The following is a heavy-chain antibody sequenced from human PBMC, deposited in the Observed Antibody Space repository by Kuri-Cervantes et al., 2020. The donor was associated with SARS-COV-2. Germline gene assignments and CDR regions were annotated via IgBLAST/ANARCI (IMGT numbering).Heavy chain of an antibody. CDR3: AGGYLFDY. V-gene: IGHV1-2*02. CDR2: INPNSGGT. Sequence: ASVKVSCKASGYTFTGYYMHWVRQAPGQGLEWMGWINPNSGGTNYAQKFQGRVTMTTDTSTSTAYMELRSLRSDDTTVYYCAGGYLFDYWGQGTLVTVSS. D-gene: IGHD3-16*02. CDR1: GYTFTGYY. J-gene: IGHJ4*02.